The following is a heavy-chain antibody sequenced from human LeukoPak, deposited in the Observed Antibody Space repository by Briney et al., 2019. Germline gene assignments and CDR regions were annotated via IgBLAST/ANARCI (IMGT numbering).Heavy chain of an antibody. Sequence: SETLSLTCTVSGGSISSYYWSWIRQPPGKGLEWIGYIYYSGSTNYNPSLKSRVTISVDTSKNQFSLKLSSVTAADTAVYYCARNGRLRWSPYAFDIWGQGTMVTVSS. J-gene: IGHJ3*02. CDR1: GGSISSYY. CDR3: ARNGRLRWSPYAFDI. D-gene: IGHD4-23*01. CDR2: IYYSGST. V-gene: IGHV4-59*08.